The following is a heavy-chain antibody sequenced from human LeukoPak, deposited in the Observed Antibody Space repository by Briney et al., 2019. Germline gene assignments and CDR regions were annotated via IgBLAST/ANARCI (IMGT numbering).Heavy chain of an antibody. V-gene: IGHV4-59*01. D-gene: IGHD4-11*01. CDR3: ARGRYSNYNY. CDR2: IYSSGST. Sequence: SETLSLTCTVSGGSISNDYWSWTRQPPGKGLEWIGYIYSSGSTNYTPSLKSRVTISVDTSKNQFSLKLSSVTAADTAVYYCARGRYSNYNYWGQGTLVTVSS. J-gene: IGHJ4*02. CDR1: GGSISNDY.